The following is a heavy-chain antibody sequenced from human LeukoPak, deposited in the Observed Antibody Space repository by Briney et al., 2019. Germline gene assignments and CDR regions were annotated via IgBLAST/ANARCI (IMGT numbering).Heavy chain of an antibody. Sequence: SVKVSCKASGGTFSSYAISWVRQAPGQGLEWMGRIIPILGIANCAQKFQGRVTITADKSTSTAYMELSSLRSEDTAVYYCASSTFRGCSGGSCYSNYYYGMDVWGQGTTVTVSS. V-gene: IGHV1-69*04. CDR3: ASSTFRGCSGGSCYSNYYYGMDV. J-gene: IGHJ6*02. CDR2: IIPILGIA. D-gene: IGHD2-15*01. CDR1: GGTFSSYA.